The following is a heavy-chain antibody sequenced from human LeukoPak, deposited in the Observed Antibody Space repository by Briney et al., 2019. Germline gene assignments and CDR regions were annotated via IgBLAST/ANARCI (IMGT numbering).Heavy chain of an antibody. CDR3: ARESPPYCTNGVCYLSYFDS. V-gene: IGHV3-21*06. Sequence: PGGSLRLSCAASRFTFSSYGMNWVRLAPGKGLEWVSSISGSSTYIYYADSLKGRFTISRDNAKNSLYLQMNSLRAEDTAVYFCARESPPYCTNGVCYLSYFDSWGQGTLVTVSS. J-gene: IGHJ4*02. CDR2: ISGSSTYI. CDR1: RFTFSSYG. D-gene: IGHD2-8*01.